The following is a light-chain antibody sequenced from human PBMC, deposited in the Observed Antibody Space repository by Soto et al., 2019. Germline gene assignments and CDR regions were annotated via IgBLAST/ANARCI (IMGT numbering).Light chain of an antibody. J-gene: IGLJ1*01. CDR2: SNI. CDR3: ATWDGSLSAYV. V-gene: IGLV1-44*01. CDR1: SSNLGSNT. Sequence: QSVLTQSPSASGTPGQGVTISCSGSSSNLGSNTVDWYQQFPGTAPQLLIYSNIKRPSGVPDRFSGSKSVTSASLAIRGLQSEDEADYFCATWDGSLSAYVFGTGTQLTVL.